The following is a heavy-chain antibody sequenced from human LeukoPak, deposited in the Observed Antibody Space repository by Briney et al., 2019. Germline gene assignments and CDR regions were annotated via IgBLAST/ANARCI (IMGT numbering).Heavy chain of an antibody. CDR1: GYTFTSYG. J-gene: IGHJ3*02. CDR2: ISAYNGNT. D-gene: IGHD4-17*01. Sequence: ASVKVSCKASGYTFTSYGISWVRQAPGQGLESMGWISAYNGNTNYAQKLQGRVTMTTDTSTSTAYMELRSLRSDDTAVYYCARPMVSGDYEIAGTFDIWGQGTTVTVSS. V-gene: IGHV1-18*01. CDR3: ARPMVSGDYEIAGTFDI.